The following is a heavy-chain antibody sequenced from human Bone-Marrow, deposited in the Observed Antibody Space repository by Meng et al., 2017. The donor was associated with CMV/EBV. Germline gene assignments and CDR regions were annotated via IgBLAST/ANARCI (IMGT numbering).Heavy chain of an antibody. Sequence: ASVKVSCKASGGTFSSYTISWVRQAPGQGLEWMGIINPSGGSTSYAQKFQGRVTMTRDTSTSTVYMELSSLRSEDTAVYYCARDRCSSTSCLMGYYYGMDVWGQGTTVTVSS. CDR2: INPSGGST. D-gene: IGHD2-2*01. V-gene: IGHV1-46*01. CDR1: GGTFSSYT. J-gene: IGHJ6*02. CDR3: ARDRCSSTSCLMGYYYGMDV.